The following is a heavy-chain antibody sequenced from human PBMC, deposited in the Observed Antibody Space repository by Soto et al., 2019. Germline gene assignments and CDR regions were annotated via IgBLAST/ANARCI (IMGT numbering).Heavy chain of an antibody. Sequence: SETLSLTCAVSGGSISSGGYSWSWIRQPPGKGLEWIGYIYHSGSTYYNPSLKSRVTISVDRSKNQFSLKLSSVTAADTAVYYCARSGISRYYYYYRMDVWGQGTTVTVSS. CDR2: IYHSGST. CDR3: ARSGISRYYYYYRMDV. J-gene: IGHJ6*02. V-gene: IGHV4-30-2*01. CDR1: GGSISSGGYS. D-gene: IGHD2-15*01.